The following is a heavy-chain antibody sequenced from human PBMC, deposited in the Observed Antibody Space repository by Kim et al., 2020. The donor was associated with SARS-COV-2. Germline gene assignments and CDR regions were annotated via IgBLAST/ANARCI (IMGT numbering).Heavy chain of an antibody. V-gene: IGHV3-23*01. CDR2: ISGSGGST. CDR3: AKVTDGGSGWYGYWYFDL. D-gene: IGHD6-19*01. CDR1: GFTFSSYA. J-gene: IGHJ2*01. Sequence: GGSLRLSCAASGFTFSSYAMSWVRQAPGKGLEWVSAISGSGGSTYYADSVKGRFTISRDNSKNTLYLQMNSLRAEDTAVYYCAKVTDGGSGWYGYWYFDLWGRGTLVTVSS.